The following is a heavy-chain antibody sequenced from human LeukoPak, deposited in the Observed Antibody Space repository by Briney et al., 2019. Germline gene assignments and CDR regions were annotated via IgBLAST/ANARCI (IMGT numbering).Heavy chain of an antibody. CDR3: ATAPYCSGGTCYSGDLYFDS. V-gene: IGHV3-48*01. CDR1: GFTFSSYS. J-gene: IGHJ4*02. CDR2: ISSSSTI. D-gene: IGHD2-15*01. Sequence: PGGSLRLSCAASGFTFSSYSMNWVRQAPGKGLEWASYISSSSTIYYADSVKGRFTISRDNAKNSLYLQMNSLRAEDTAVYYCATAPYCSGGTCYSGDLYFDSWGQGALVTVSS.